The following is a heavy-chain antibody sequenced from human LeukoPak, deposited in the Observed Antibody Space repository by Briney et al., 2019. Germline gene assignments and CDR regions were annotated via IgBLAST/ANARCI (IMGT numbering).Heavy chain of an antibody. Sequence: PGGSLRLSCAASGFTFSSYSMNWVRQAPGKGLEWVAVISYDGSNKYYADSVKGRFTISRDNSKNTLYLQMNSLRAEDTAVYYCARDDVGSSSWYKYYYYYGMDVWGQGTTVTVSS. J-gene: IGHJ6*02. CDR2: ISYDGSNK. D-gene: IGHD6-13*01. CDR1: GFTFSSYS. V-gene: IGHV3-30*03. CDR3: ARDDVGSSSWYKYYYYYGMDV.